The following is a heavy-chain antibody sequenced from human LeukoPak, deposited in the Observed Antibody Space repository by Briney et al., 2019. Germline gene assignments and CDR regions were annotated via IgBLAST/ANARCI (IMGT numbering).Heavy chain of an antibody. Sequence: PSETLSLTCTVSGGSISSYYWSWIRQPAGKGLEWIGRIYTSGSTNYNPSLKSRVTMSVDTSKNQFSLKLSSVTAADTAVYYCAREYLGESAALWDPEDYYYYYMDVWGKGTTVTVSS. D-gene: IGHD6-6*01. J-gene: IGHJ6*03. CDR2: IYTSGST. CDR3: AREYLGESAALWDPEDYYYYYMDV. V-gene: IGHV4-4*07. CDR1: GGSISSYY.